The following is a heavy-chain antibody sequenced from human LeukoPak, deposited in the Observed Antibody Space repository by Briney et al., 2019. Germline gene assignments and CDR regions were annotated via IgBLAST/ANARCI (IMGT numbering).Heavy chain of an antibody. CDR1: GYTFTGYY. D-gene: IGHD2-2*02. CDR3: AREEKLLHPNFDY. J-gene: IGHJ4*02. Sequence: ASVKVSCKASGYTFTGYYMHWVRQAPGQGLEWMGWINPNSGGTKYAQKFQGRVTMTRDTSISTAYMELSRLRSDDTAVYYCAREEKLLHPNFDYWGQGTLVTVSS. V-gene: IGHV1-2*02. CDR2: INPNSGGT.